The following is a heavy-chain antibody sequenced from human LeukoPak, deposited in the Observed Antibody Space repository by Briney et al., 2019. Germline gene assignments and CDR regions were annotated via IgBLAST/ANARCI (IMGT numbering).Heavy chain of an antibody. CDR1: GASISSYY. D-gene: IGHD5/OR15-5a*01. V-gene: IGHV4-59*01. CDR3: ARVYAGGYLDF. CDR2: AFYTGTT. J-gene: IGHJ4*02. Sequence: SETLSLTCTVSGASISSYYWTWVRQPPGKGLEWIGYAFYTGTTKYNPSLNGRVTFSLDTSKNQFFLNLTSVTAADTATYYCARVYAGGYLDFWGQGTLVTVSS.